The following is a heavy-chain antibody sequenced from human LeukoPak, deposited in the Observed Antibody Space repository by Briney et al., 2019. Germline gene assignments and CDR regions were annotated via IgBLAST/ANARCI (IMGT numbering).Heavy chain of an antibody. Sequence: SETLSLTCTVSGGSISSGSYFWSWIRQPAGKGLEWIGRVYSSGSANYNPSLECRVSISVDTSKNQFSLKLSSVTAADTAVYYCARERAERFYYGSGSSYNGCELDCWGQGTLVTVSS. V-gene: IGHV4-61*02. CDR2: VYSSGSA. D-gene: IGHD3-10*01. J-gene: IGHJ4*02. CDR3: ARERAERFYYGSGSSYNGCELDC. CDR1: GGSISSGSYF.